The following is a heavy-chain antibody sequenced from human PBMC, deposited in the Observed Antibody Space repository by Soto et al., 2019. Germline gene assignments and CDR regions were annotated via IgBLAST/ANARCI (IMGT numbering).Heavy chain of an antibody. CDR2: IYSGGST. V-gene: IGHV3-66*01. CDR1: GSTVSSNY. Sequence: GGSLRLSCAASGSTVSSNYMSWVRQAPGKGLEWVSVIYSGGSTYYADSVKGRFTISRDNSKNTLYLQMNSLRAEDTAVYYCARGGVGNDYIWGSYRYTGFSYYYYYMDVWGKGTTVTVSS. D-gene: IGHD3-16*02. J-gene: IGHJ6*03. CDR3: ARGGVGNDYIWGSYRYTGFSYYYYYMDV.